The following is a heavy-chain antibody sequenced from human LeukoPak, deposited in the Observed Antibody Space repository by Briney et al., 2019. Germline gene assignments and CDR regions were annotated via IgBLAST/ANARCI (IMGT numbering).Heavy chain of an antibody. CDR2: IRYDESTE. D-gene: IGHD5-18*01. Sequence: PGGSLRLSCAASGFTFSSVGMHWVRQAPGKGLEWVAFIRYDESTEYYADSVKGRFTISRDNSKNTLYLQMNSLRAEDTAVYYCANGDGYSYGPPDYWGQGTLVTVSS. V-gene: IGHV3-30*02. CDR3: ANGDGYSYGPPDY. J-gene: IGHJ4*02. CDR1: GFTFSSVG.